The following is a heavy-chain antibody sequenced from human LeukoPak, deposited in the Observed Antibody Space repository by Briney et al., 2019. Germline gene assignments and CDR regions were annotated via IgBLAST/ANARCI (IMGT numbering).Heavy chain of an antibody. Sequence: GGSLGLSCAASGFTFSSYWMSWIRQAPGKGLEWVANIKQDGSEKYYVDSVKGRFTISRDNAENSLYLQMNSLRAEDTAVYYCAREYCSSTSCFPNWFDPWGQGALVTVSS. V-gene: IGHV3-7*01. D-gene: IGHD2-2*01. J-gene: IGHJ5*02. CDR2: IKQDGSEK. CDR3: AREYCSSTSCFPNWFDP. CDR1: GFTFSSYW.